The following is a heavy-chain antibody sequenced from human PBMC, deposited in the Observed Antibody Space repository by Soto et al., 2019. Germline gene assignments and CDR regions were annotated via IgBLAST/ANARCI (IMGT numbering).Heavy chain of an antibody. Sequence: QVQLVQSGGEVKQPGASVKVSCKASGYSFISYGISWVRQAPGQGLEWMGWISGYNGNTKYAQKLQCRVTRTTDTSTSTVYMELRSLRSDDTAVYYCARDQWTLDHSRGWYGDLGQGTMVTVSS. J-gene: IGHJ4*02. CDR3: ARDQWTLDHSRGWYGD. D-gene: IGHD6-19*01. V-gene: IGHV1-18*04. CDR1: GYSFISYG. CDR2: ISGYNGNT.